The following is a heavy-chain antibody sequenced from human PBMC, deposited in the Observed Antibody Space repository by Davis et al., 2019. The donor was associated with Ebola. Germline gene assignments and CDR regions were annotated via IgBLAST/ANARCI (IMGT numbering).Heavy chain of an antibody. Sequence: PGGSLRLSCAASGFTFSSYAMHWVRQAPGKGLEWVAVISYDGSNKYYADSVKGRFTISRDNSKNTLYLQMNSLRAEDTAVYYCARDGRPYGSGSYYKGWGQGTLVTVSS. CDR3: ARDGRPYGSGSYYKG. CDR1: GFTFSSYA. J-gene: IGHJ4*02. CDR2: ISYDGSNK. V-gene: IGHV3-30*04. D-gene: IGHD3-10*01.